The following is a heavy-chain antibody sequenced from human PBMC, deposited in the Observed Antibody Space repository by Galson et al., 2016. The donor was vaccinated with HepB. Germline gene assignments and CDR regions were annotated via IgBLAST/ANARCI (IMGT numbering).Heavy chain of an antibody. CDR1: GFTVSRDY. Sequence: SLRLSCAASGFTVSRDYMSWVRQAPGTGLEWVSVIYSGGTTYYADSVKGRFTISRDNSKNTVHLQMNSLRVEDTAVYYCARDPDGGLNAFDIWGQGTMVTVSS. J-gene: IGHJ3*02. V-gene: IGHV3-53*01. CDR2: IYSGGTT. D-gene: IGHD4-23*01. CDR3: ARDPDGGLNAFDI.